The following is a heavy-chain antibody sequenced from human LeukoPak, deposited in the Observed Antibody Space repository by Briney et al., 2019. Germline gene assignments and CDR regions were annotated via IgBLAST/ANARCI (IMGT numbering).Heavy chain of an antibody. D-gene: IGHD3-22*01. V-gene: IGHV4-39*01. CDR3: ARRRYYYDSSGYSQYFDY. J-gene: IGHJ4*02. Sequence: SETLSLTCTVSGGSISSSSYYWGWIRQPPGKGLEWIGSIHYSGSTYYNASLKSRVTISVNTSKNQFSLKLSSVTAADTAVYYCARRRYYYDSSGYSQYFDYWGQGTLVTVSS. CDR2: IHYSGST. CDR1: GGSISSSSYY.